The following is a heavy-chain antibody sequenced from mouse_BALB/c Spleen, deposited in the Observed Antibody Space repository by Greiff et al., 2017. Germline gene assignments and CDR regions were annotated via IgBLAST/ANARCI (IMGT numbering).Heavy chain of an antibody. CDR1: GFTFSSFG. V-gene: IGHV5-17*02. CDR2: ISSGSSTI. CDR3: ARGTTVVATRAMDY. Sequence: DVKLVESGGGLVKPGGSLKLSCAASGFTFSSFGMHWVRQAPEKGLEWVAYISSGSSTIYYADTVKGRFTISRDNPKNTLFLQMTSLRSEDTAMYYCARGTTVVATRAMDYWGQGTSVTVSS. D-gene: IGHD1-1*01. J-gene: IGHJ4*01.